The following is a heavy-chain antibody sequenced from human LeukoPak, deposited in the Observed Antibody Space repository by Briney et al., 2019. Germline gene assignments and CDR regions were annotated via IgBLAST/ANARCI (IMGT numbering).Heavy chain of an antibody. Sequence: GGSLRLSCAASGFTVSSNYMSWVRQAPGKGLEWGSVIYSGGSTYYAYSVEGRFTISRDNSKNTLYLQMNSLRAEDTAVYYCAGGGGYFDTEDYWGQGTLVTVSS. CDR2: IYSGGST. CDR3: AGGGGYFDTEDY. D-gene: IGHD3-9*01. V-gene: IGHV3-53*01. J-gene: IGHJ4*02. CDR1: GFTVSSNY.